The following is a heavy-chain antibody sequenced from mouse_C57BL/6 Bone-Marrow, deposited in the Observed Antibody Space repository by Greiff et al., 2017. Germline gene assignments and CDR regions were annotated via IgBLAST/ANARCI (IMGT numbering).Heavy chain of an antibody. CDR2: IDPENGDT. Sequence: VHVKQSGAELVRPGASVKLSCTASGFNIKDDYMHWVKQRPEQGLEWIGWIDPENGDTEYASKFQGKATITADTSSNTAYLQLSSLTSEDTAVYYCTTLYYGSSYFDYWGQGTTLTVSS. CDR1: GFNIKDDY. J-gene: IGHJ2*01. D-gene: IGHD1-1*01. CDR3: TTLYYGSSYFDY. V-gene: IGHV14-4*01.